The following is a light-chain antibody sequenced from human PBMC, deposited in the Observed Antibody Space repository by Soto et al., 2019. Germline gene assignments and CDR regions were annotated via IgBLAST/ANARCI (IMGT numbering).Light chain of an antibody. CDR1: ENIRSY. Sequence: DIQMTQSPSSLPASVGDRVTITCRASENIRSYLNWYQQKPGKAPKLLIYGASSSQSGVPSRFSGSGSGTDSTLTISNLQTEDVATYYCQQGFTTPLTFGGGNNMEIK. CDR3: QQGFTTPLT. J-gene: IGKJ4*01. V-gene: IGKV1-39*01. CDR2: GAS.